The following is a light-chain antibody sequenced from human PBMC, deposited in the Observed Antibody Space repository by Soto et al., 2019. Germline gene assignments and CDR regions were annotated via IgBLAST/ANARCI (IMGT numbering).Light chain of an antibody. CDR2: EVS. CDR1: SSDVGGYNY. V-gene: IGLV2-14*01. Sequence: QSVLTQPASVSGSPGQSITISCTGTSSDVGGYNYVSWYQQHPGKAPKLMIYEVSNRPSGVSNRFSGSKSGNTASLTISGLQAEDEADYYCCSYAGSSPYIVFGGGTQLTVL. J-gene: IGLJ2*01. CDR3: CSYAGSSPYIV.